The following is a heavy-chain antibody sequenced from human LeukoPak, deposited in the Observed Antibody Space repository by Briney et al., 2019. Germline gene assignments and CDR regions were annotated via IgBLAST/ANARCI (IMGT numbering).Heavy chain of an antibody. V-gene: IGHV3-11*05. CDR1: GVSISAYY. Sequence: LSLTCSVSGVSISAYYWSWIRQPAGKGLEWVSSISSSSSYIYYADSVKGRFTISRDNAKNSLYLQMNSLRAEDTAVYYCARASGSVFVVPDAFDIWGQGTMVTVSS. CDR3: ARASGSVFVVPDAFDI. J-gene: IGHJ3*02. D-gene: IGHD2-21*01. CDR2: ISSSSSYI.